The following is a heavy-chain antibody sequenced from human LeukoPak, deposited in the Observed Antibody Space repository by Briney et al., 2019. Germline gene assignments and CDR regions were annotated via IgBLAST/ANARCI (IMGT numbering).Heavy chain of an antibody. CDR2: INHSGST. D-gene: IGHD2-2*01. J-gene: IGHJ4*02. CDR3: ARRPTLSYCSSTSCRGGYFDY. Sequence: SETLSLTCAVYGGSFSGYYWSWIRQPPGKGLEWIGEINHSGSTNYNPSLNSRVTISVDTSKDQFSLKLSSVTAADTAVYYCARRPTLSYCSSTSCRGGYFDYWGQGTLVTVSS. V-gene: IGHV4-34*01. CDR1: GGSFSGYY.